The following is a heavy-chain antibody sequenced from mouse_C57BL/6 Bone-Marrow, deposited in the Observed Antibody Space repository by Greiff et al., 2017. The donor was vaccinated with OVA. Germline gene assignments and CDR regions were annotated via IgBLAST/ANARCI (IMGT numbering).Heavy chain of an antibody. CDR2: IRSKSNNYAT. J-gene: IGHJ4*01. CDR3: VRPYDYDHYYAMDY. D-gene: IGHD2-4*01. V-gene: IGHV10-1*01. Sequence: EVKLMESGGGLVQPKGSLKLSCAASGFSFNTYAMNWVRQAPGKGLEWVARIRSKSNNYATYYADSVKDRFTISRDDSESMLYLQMNNLKTEDTAMYYCVRPYDYDHYYAMDYWGQGTSVTVSS. CDR1: GFSFNTYA.